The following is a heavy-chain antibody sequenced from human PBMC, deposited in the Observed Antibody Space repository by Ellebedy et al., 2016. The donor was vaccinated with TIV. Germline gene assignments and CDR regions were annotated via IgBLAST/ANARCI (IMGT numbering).Heavy chain of an antibody. D-gene: IGHD5-18*01. CDR2: IYYSGST. CDR1: GDSINGYY. J-gene: IGHJ4*02. Sequence: MPSETLSLTCTVSGDSINGYYWSWIRQLPGKGLEWIGSIYYSGSTYYNPSLKSRVTISVDTSKNQFSLKLSSVTAADTAVYYCARLQLWLGFDYWGQGTLVTVSS. CDR3: ARLQLWLGFDY. V-gene: IGHV4-39*01.